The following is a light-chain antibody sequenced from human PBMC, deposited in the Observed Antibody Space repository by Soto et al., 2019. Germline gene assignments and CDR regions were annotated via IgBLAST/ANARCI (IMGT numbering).Light chain of an antibody. CDR3: QQGDPWPRT. J-gene: IGKJ2*02. V-gene: IGKV3-15*01. Sequence: EIVMTQSPGTLSLSPGERATLSCRASQSISTELAWYQQKPGQPPRLLLYSASPRATGVPARFTGSGSGSEFTLTISGLQGEDFAVYYCQQGDPWPRTFGQGTRLEI. CDR2: SAS. CDR1: QSISTE.